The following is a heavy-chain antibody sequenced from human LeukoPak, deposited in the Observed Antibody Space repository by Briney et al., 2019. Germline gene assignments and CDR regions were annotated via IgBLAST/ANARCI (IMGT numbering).Heavy chain of an antibody. J-gene: IGHJ4*02. CDR1: GFTFKKYW. D-gene: IGHD4-17*01. CDR2: IKEDGSET. Sequence: GGSLRLSCAASGFTFKKYWMNWVRQVPGKGLECLANIKEDGSETYYADSVKGRFTISRDNAKNSLYLQMNSLRAEDTAVYYCARLLPPTVTMTESYYFDYWGQGTLVTVSS. CDR3: ARLLPPTVTMTESYYFDY. V-gene: IGHV3-7*03.